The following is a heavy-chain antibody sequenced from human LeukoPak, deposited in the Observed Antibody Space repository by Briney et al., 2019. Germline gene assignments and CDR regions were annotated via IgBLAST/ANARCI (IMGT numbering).Heavy chain of an antibody. V-gene: IGHV3-21*01. CDR2: ISSSSSYI. CDR3: ARAPYYYDSSGYYYRPFYYYGMDV. Sequence: PGGSLRLSCAASGSTFSSYSMNWVRQAPGKGLEWVSSISSSSSYIYYADSVKGRFTISRDNAKNSLYLQMNSLRAEDTAVYYCARAPYYYDSSGYYYRPFYYYGMDVWGQGTTVTVSS. J-gene: IGHJ6*02. D-gene: IGHD3-22*01. CDR1: GSTFSSYS.